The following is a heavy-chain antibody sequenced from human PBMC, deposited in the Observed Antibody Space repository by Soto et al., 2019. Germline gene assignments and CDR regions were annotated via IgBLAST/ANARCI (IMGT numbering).Heavy chain of an antibody. Sequence: QVQLQESGPGLVKPSGTLSLTCAVSSGSISSSNWWSWVRQPPGKGLEWIGEIYHSGSTNYNPSLKSRATISVGKSKTQSSLKLSSVTAADTAVYYCARTVRSDYIWGSYRYTGHYFDYWGQGTLVTVSS. D-gene: IGHD3-16*02. V-gene: IGHV4-4*02. CDR1: SGSISSSNW. J-gene: IGHJ4*02. CDR3: ARTVRSDYIWGSYRYTGHYFDY. CDR2: IYHSGST.